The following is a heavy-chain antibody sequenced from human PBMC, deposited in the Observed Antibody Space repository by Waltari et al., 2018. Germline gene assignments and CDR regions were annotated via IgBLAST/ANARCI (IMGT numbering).Heavy chain of an antibody. CDR1: GGSIGTNY. CDR2: IYTGGIT. V-gene: IGHV4-4*07. J-gene: IGHJ4*02. Sequence: QEQLQESGPGLVKPSETLSLTCTVAGGSIGTNYWSWIRQPAGKGLEWIGRIYTGGITNYNPSLKSRVTMSVDTSKNQFSLNLNSVTAADTAVYYCARESGATRFLDYWGQGTLVTVSS. CDR3: ARESGATRFLDY. D-gene: IGHD1-1*01.